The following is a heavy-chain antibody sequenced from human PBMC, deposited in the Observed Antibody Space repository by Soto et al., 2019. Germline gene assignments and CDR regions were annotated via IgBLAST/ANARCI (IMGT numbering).Heavy chain of an antibody. CDR3: ARQDGSALYYFDY. CDR2: IYPGDSDT. CDR1: GYTFTIYC. D-gene: IGHD6-19*01. Sequence: PVESLKSSGKGSGYTFTIYCIAWVLQMPGKGLEWMGIIYPGDSDTRYSPSFQGQVSISADKSISTAYLQWSSLKASDTAMYYCARQDGSALYYFDYWGQGTLVTVSS. V-gene: IGHV5-51*01. J-gene: IGHJ4*02.